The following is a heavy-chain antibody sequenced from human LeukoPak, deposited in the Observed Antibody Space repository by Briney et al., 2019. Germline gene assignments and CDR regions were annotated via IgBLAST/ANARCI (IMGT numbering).Heavy chain of an antibody. V-gene: IGHV3-33*01. CDR1: GFTFSSYG. D-gene: IGHD1-26*01. J-gene: IGHJ3*02. CDR3: AREEPKLSAFDI. CDR2: IWYDGSNK. Sequence: GGSLRLSCAASGFTFSSYGMRWVRQAPGKGLEWVAVIWYDGSNKYYADSVKGRFTISRDNSKNTLYLQMNSLRAEDTAVYYCAREEPKLSAFDIWGQGTMVTVSS.